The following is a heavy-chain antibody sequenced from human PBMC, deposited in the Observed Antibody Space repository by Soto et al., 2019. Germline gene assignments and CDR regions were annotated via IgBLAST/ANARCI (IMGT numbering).Heavy chain of an antibody. V-gene: IGHV2-5*02. Sequence: QITLKESGPTLVKPTQTLTLTCTFSGFSLSTSGVGVGWIRQPPGKALEWLALMYWDDDKRYSPSLKSRLTITKYTSKNQVVLTMTDMDPVDTATYYCAHPLFEFTPAQVAEFWFYPWGQGSLVTVSS. CDR2: MYWDDDK. D-gene: IGHD2-15*01. J-gene: IGHJ5*02. CDR3: AHPLFEFTPAQVAEFWFYP. CDR1: GFSLSTSGVG.